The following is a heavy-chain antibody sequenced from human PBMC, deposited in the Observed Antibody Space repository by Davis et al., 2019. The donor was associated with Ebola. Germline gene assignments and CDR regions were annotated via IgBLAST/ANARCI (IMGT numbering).Heavy chain of an antibody. CDR1: GYTFTSYD. D-gene: IGHD1-26*01. Sequence: ASVKVSCKASGYTFTSYDINWVRQATGQGLEWMGWMNPNSGNTGYAQKFQGRVTMTRDTSTSTVYMELSSLRSEDTAVYYCARLLSGSYAGGDYWGQGTLVTVSS. CDR2: MNPNSGNT. V-gene: IGHV1-8*01. CDR3: ARLLSGSYAGGDY. J-gene: IGHJ4*02.